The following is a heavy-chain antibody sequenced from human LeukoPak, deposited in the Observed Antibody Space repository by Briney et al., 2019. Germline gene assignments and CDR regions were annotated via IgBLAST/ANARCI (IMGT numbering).Heavy chain of an antibody. D-gene: IGHD6-19*01. CDR1: RYSFTSYW. CDR2: IYPGDSGT. J-gene: IGHJ4*02. CDR3: ARRPLSGWYGFYFDY. V-gene: IGHV5-51*01. Sequence: GESLKISRKGSRYSFTSYWIGWVRPMPGKGLEWMGIIYPGDSGTRYSPSFQGQVTISADKSISTAYLQWSSLKASDTAMYYCARRPLSGWYGFYFDYWGQGTLVTVSS.